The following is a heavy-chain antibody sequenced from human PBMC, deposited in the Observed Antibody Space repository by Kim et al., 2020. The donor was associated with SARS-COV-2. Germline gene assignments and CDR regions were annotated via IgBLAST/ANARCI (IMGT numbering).Heavy chain of an antibody. CDR2: ISAYNGNT. CDR1: GYTFTSYG. D-gene: IGHD3-22*01. CDR3: ARDPKYYDSSGPDAFDI. J-gene: IGHJ3*02. V-gene: IGHV1-18*01. Sequence: ASVKVSCKASGYTFTSYGISWVRQAPGQGLEWMGWISAYNGNTNYAQKLQGRVTMTTDTSTSTAYMELRSLRSDDTAVYYCARDPKYYDSSGPDAFDIWGQGTMVTVSS.